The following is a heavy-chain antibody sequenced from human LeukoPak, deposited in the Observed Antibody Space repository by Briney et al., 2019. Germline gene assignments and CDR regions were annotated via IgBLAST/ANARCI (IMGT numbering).Heavy chain of an antibody. Sequence: PGGSLRLSCAASGFTFSSYSMNWVRQAPGKGLEWVSSISSSSSCIYYADSVKGRFTISRDNAKNSLYLQMNSLRAEDTAVYYCARVSVVPAAIAGGYYYYYMDVWGKGTTVTVSS. CDR1: GFTFSSYS. D-gene: IGHD2-2*01. V-gene: IGHV3-21*01. CDR2: ISSSSSCI. J-gene: IGHJ6*03. CDR3: ARVSVVPAAIAGGYYYYYMDV.